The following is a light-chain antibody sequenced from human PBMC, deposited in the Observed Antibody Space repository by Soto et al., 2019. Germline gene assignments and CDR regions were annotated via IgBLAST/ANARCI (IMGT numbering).Light chain of an antibody. CDR2: GTS. CDR1: QSVSSY. J-gene: IGKJ1*01. V-gene: IGKV3-20*01. CDR3: QQYGTSPRT. Sequence: EIVLTQSPGTLSLSPGERATLSCRASQSVSSYLAWYQQKPGQAPRLLIYGTSSRATGIPDRFSGSGSGTDFTLTISRLEPEEFAVYYCQQYGTSPRTFGQGTKVESK.